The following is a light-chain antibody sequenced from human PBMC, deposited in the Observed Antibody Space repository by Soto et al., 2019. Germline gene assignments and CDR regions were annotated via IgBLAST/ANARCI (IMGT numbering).Light chain of an antibody. V-gene: IGLV1-44*01. CDR1: RSNIGSNT. Sequence: QCVLTQPPSASGTPGQRVTISCSGSRSNIGSNTVSWYQQLPGTAPKLLIYGINQRPSGVPDRFSGSTSGTSASLAISGLQSEDEANYYCATWDDSLSGSVVFGGGTKLTVL. J-gene: IGLJ2*01. CDR2: GIN. CDR3: ATWDDSLSGSVV.